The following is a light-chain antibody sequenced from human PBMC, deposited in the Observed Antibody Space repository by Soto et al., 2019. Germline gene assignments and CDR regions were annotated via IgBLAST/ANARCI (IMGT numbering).Light chain of an antibody. CDR2: DAS. J-gene: IGKJ3*01. CDR3: QQRYIWPPFT. CDR1: QTVGSS. Sequence: EIVLTQSPATLSLAPGERATLSCRASQTVGSSLAWYQHKPGQAPRLLIYDASTRATAIPARFSGSGSGTDFTLTISSLEPEDFAVYYCQQRYIWPPFTFGHGTKVDIK. V-gene: IGKV3-11*01.